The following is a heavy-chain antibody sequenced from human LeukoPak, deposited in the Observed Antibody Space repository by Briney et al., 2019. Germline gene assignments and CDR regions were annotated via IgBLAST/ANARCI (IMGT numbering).Heavy chain of an antibody. CDR3: ARTDGSGYYVGILDY. Sequence: QSGGSLRLSCAASGFTFSRYCMSWVRQAPGKGLEWVAYIKQDGSDKYYVDSVKGRFTISRDNAKNSLYLQMNSPRAEDTAVYYCARTDGSGYYVGILDYWGQGALVTVSS. V-gene: IGHV3-7*01. CDR1: GFTFSRYC. D-gene: IGHD3-22*01. CDR2: IKQDGSDK. J-gene: IGHJ4*02.